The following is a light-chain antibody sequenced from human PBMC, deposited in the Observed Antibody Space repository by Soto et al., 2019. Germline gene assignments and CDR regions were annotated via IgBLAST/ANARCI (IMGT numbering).Light chain of an antibody. V-gene: IGKV3-20*01. J-gene: IGKJ1*01. CDR1: QSVSSSY. Sequence: EIVLTQSPGTLSLSPGERATLSCRASQSVSSSYLAWYQQKPGQAPRLLIYGASSRATGIPDRFSGSGSGTDFPLSFSTLEPEHLAVYDSQHYGISRTFGQGTKVEIQ. CDR3: QHYGISRT. CDR2: GAS.